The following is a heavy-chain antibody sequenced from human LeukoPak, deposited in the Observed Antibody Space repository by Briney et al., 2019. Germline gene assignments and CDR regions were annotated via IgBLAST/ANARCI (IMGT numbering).Heavy chain of an antibody. CDR2: IYYTGST. V-gene: IGHV4-59*01. Sequence: TETLSLTCTVSGGSIDSYYWSWIRQPPGKGLEWIGYIYYTGSTEYHPSLKSRVTISLDTSKNQFSLKLTSVTAADTAVYYCARVYQSAEYYFDYWGQGNLVSVSS. J-gene: IGHJ4*02. CDR1: GGSIDSYY. CDR3: ARVYQSAEYYFDY. D-gene: IGHD2-2*01.